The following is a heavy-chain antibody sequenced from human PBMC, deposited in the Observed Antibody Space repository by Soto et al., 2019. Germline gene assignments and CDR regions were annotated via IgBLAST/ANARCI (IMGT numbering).Heavy chain of an antibody. CDR1: GFTFTSYG. CDR3: VPVRGYAHASAPYS. D-gene: IGHD3-10*01. J-gene: IGHJ4*02. V-gene: IGHV3-30*03. CDR2: ISYDGGLQ. Sequence: QAHLVESGGGVVQPGRSLRLSCAASGFTFTSYGMHWVRQAPGTRLEWVAVISYDGGLQHYADSVKGRFTISRDNSKNLLLLKMTSLRAEDTVVYYCVPVRGYAHASAPYSWGQETLVSVSS.